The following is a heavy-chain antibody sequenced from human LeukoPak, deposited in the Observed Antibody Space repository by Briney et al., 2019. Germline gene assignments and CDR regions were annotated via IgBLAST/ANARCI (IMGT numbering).Heavy chain of an antibody. D-gene: IGHD1-1*01. V-gene: IGHV1-69*04. CDR2: IIPILGIA. CDR3: ARDIDDGAFDI. CDR1: GGTFSSYT. J-gene: IGHJ3*02. Sequence: SVKVSCKASGGTFSSYTISWVRRAPGQGLEWMGRIIPILGIANYAQKFQGRVTITADKSTSTAYMELSSLRSEDTAVYYCARDIDDGAFDIWGQGTMVTVSS.